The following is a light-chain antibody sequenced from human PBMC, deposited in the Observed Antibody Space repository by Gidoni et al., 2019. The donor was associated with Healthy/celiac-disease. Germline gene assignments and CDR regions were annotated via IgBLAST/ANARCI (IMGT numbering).Light chain of an antibody. V-gene: IGKV3-20*01. J-gene: IGKJ4*01. Sequence: IVLTPSPRSLSLAPGQSATLSCRASQSISSSQLAWYQQKPGQAPRPLMYGASSRTTGIPDRCSGSGAGTDFTLTISRLEPEDFAVYYCQHFGNFGGGTKVE. CDR1: QSISSSQ. CDR2: GAS. CDR3: QHFGN.